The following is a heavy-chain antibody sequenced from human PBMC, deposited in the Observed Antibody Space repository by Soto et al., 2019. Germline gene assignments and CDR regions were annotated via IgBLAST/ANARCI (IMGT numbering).Heavy chain of an antibody. J-gene: IGHJ6*03. CDR1: GFTFSSYA. V-gene: IGHV3-23*01. D-gene: IGHD3-10*01. CDR3: AKYGSGATIYYMDV. CDR2: FSGSGGST. Sequence: EVQLLESGGGLVQPGGSLRLSCAASGFTFSSYAMSWVRQAPGKGLEWVSSFSGSGGSTYYADSVKGRFTISRDNSKNTLYLQMNSLRAEDTAVYYCAKYGSGATIYYMDVWGKGTTVTVSS.